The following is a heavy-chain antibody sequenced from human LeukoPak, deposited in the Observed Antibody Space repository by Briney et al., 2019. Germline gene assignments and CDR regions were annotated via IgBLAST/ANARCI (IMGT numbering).Heavy chain of an antibody. Sequence: GGSLRLSCAASGFTFSSHWMTWVRQAPGKGLEWVANIKEDGSKKNYVDSVKGRFTISRDNAKNSLYLQMNSLRAEDTAVYYCARARASGRSGFDYWGQGTLVTVSS. CDR1: GFTFSSHW. V-gene: IGHV3-7*01. D-gene: IGHD2-15*01. CDR3: ARARASGRSGFDY. CDR2: IKEDGSKK. J-gene: IGHJ4*02.